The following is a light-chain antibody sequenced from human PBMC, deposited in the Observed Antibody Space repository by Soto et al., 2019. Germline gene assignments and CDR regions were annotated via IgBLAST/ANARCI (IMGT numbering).Light chain of an antibody. CDR3: LQDYNYPLT. Sequence: AIQMTQSPSSLSASVGDRVTITCRASQAIGNDLTWYQQKPGKAPNLLIFASSSLQSGVPSRFSGSGSGTDFTLTISSLQPEDVATYDCLQDYNYPLTCGQGTKLESK. V-gene: IGKV1-6*01. CDR2: ASS. CDR1: QAIGND. J-gene: IGKJ2*01.